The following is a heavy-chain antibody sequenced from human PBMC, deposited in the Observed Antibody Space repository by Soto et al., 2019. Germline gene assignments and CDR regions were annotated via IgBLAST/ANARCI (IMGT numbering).Heavy chain of an antibody. J-gene: IGHJ4*02. CDR1: GFTVSSKY. CDR3: ARLVGATYFDY. D-gene: IGHD1-26*01. V-gene: IGHV3-53*01. CDR2: IYSGGST. Sequence: GGSLRLSCAASGFTVSSKYMSWVRQAPGKGLEWVSVIYSGGSTYYADSVKGRFTISRDNSKNTLYLQMNSLRAEGTAVYYCARLVGATYFDYWGQGTLVTVSS.